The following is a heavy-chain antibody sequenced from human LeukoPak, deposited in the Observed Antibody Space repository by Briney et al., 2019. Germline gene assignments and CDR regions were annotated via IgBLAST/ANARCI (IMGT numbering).Heavy chain of an antibody. J-gene: IGHJ4*02. CDR2: MNPNSGNT. D-gene: IGHD3-22*01. CDR3: AGTYYDSSGYHFDY. V-gene: IGHV1-8*01. Sequence: ASVKLSCKASGYTFTSYDINWVRQATGQGLEWMGWMNPNSGNTGYAQKFQGRVTMTRNTSISTAYMELRSLRSEDTAVYYCAGTYYDSSGYHFDYWGQGTLVTVSS. CDR1: GYTFTSYD.